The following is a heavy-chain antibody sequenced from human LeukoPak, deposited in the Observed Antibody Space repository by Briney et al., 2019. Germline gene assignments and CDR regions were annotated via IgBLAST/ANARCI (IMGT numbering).Heavy chain of an antibody. D-gene: IGHD5-18*01. CDR1: GFSFSDYS. CDR3: VGDTAMVPFDY. V-gene: IGHV3-48*01. Sequence: GGSLRLSCAASGFSFSDYSMNWVRQAPGKGLEWVSYITSSSTIYYADSVKGRFTISRDNSKNTLYLQMNSLRAEDTAVYYCVGDTAMVPFDYWGQGTLVTVSS. J-gene: IGHJ4*02. CDR2: ITSSSTI.